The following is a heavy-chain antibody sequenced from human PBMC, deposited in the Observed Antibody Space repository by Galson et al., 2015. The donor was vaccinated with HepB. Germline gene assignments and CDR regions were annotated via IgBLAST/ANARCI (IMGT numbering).Heavy chain of an antibody. CDR3: ARSPRYGVGYYYAMDV. J-gene: IGHJ6*02. Sequence: PALVKPTQTLTLTCTFSGFSLSTSSMCVSWIRQPPGRALEWLARIDWDDDKYYSTSLRTRLTISKDTSKNQVVLTMTNLDPVDTATYYCARSPRYGVGYYYAMDVWGQGTTVTVSS. CDR2: IDWDDDK. CDR1: GFSLSTSSMC. V-gene: IGHV2-70*11. D-gene: IGHD3-10*01.